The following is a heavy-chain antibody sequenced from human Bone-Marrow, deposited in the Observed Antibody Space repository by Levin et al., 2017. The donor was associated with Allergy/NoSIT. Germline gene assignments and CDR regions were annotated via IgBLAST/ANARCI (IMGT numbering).Heavy chain of an antibody. V-gene: IGHV3-20*04. CDR2: INWKGWNI. Sequence: GGSLRLSCAASGFTFDDYGMSWVRQPPGKGLEWVSGINWKGWNIDYADSVKGRFTISRDNAKNSLYLQMNSLRAEDTAFYYCVRGAGNAHFSLWGRGTLVTVSS. J-gene: IGHJ2*01. CDR3: VRGAGNAHFSL. D-gene: IGHD3-10*01. CDR1: GFTFDDYG.